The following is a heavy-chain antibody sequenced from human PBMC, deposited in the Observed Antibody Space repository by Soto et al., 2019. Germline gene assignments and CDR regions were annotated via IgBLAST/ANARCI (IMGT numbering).Heavy chain of an antibody. CDR2: IIPIFGTA. CDR3: ASITGYYYDSSGYHFDY. J-gene: IGHJ4*02. Sequence: VASVKVSCKASGATFSSYAISWVRQAPVQGLEWMGGIIPIFGTANYAQKFQGRVTITADKSTSTAYMELSSLRSEDTAVYYCASITGYYYDSSGYHFDYWGQGTLVTVS. CDR1: GATFSSYA. V-gene: IGHV1-69*06. D-gene: IGHD3-22*01.